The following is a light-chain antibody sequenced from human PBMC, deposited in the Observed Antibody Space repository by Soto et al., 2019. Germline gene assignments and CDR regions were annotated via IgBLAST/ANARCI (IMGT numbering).Light chain of an antibody. J-gene: IGKJ1*01. CDR2: GAS. Sequence: EIVLTQSRGTLSLSPGERATLSCRASQSVSSSYLAWYQQKPGQAPRLLIYGASSGATGIPDRFSGSGSGTDFTLTISRLEPEDFAVYYCQQYGSSQTFGQGTKVDIK. V-gene: IGKV3-20*01. CDR1: QSVSSSY. CDR3: QQYGSSQT.